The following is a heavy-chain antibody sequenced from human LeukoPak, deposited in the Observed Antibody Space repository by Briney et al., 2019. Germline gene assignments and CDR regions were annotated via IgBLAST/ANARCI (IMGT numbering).Heavy chain of an antibody. Sequence: SETLSLTCTVSGGSISSYYWSWIRQPPGKGLEWIGYIYYSGSTNYNPSLKSRVTISVDTSKNQFSLKLSSVTAADTAVYYCARVAYYYDSSGYYYALDYWGQGTLVTVSS. D-gene: IGHD3-22*01. CDR3: ARVAYYYDSSGYYYALDY. CDR1: GGSISSYY. CDR2: IYYSGST. J-gene: IGHJ4*02. V-gene: IGHV4-59*01.